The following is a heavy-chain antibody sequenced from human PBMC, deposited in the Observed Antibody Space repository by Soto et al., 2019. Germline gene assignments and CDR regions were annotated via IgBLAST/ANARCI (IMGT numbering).Heavy chain of an antibody. D-gene: IGHD1-26*01. V-gene: IGHV5-51*01. J-gene: IGHJ3*02. CDR1: GYSFSTHW. CDR3: ARRDMGDAFDI. Sequence: LGESLKISCKGPGYSFSTHWIGWVRQMPGKGLEWMAIIYPGDSDTRYSPSFQGQVTVSADKSTSTAYLQWSSLKASDTAMYYCARRDMGDAFDIWGQGTMVTVSS. CDR2: IYPGDSDT.